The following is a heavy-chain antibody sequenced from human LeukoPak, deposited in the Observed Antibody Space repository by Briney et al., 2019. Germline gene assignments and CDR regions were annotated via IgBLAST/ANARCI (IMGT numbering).Heavy chain of an antibody. CDR3: ARASGRGSGYYYVYHY. J-gene: IGHJ4*02. D-gene: IGHD3-22*01. V-gene: IGHV1-46*01. CDR2: INPSGGST. Sequence: ASVKVSCKASGYTFTSYYMHWVRQAPGQWLEWMGIINPSGGSTSYAQKFQGRVTMTRDTSTSTVYMELSSLRSEDTAVYYCARASGRGSGYYYVYHYWGQGTLVTVSS. CDR1: GYTFTSYY.